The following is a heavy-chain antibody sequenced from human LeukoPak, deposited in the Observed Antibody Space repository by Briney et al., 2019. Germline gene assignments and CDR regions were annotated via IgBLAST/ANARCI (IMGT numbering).Heavy chain of an antibody. CDR1: GGTFSSYL. CDR3: AGRCSGGSCYSVWFDP. D-gene: IGHD2-15*01. CDR2: INPIFGTA. J-gene: IGHJ5*02. V-gene: IGHV1-69*13. Sequence: SVKVSRKASGGTFSSYLIRGVGPAPGQGLAGVGGINPIFGTANYAQKFQGRVTITADESTSTAYMELSSLRSEDTAVYYCAGRCSGGSCYSVWFDPWGQGTLVTVSS.